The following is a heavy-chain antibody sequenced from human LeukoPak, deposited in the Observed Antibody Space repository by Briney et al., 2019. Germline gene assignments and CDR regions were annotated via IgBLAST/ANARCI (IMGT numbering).Heavy chain of an antibody. J-gene: IGHJ3*02. CDR3: ATEQVGAFDI. V-gene: IGHV3-74*01. CDR1: GFTFSSNW. Sequence: GGSLRLSCAASGFTFSSNWVHWVRQAPGKGLVWVSRINSDGSSTSYADSVKGRFTISRDNAKNTLYLQMNSLRAEDTAVYYCATEQVGAFDIWGQGTMVTVSS. D-gene: IGHD1-26*01. CDR2: INSDGSST.